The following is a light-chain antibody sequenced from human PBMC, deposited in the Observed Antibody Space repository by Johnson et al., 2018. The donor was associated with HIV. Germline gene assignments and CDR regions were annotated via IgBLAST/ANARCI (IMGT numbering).Light chain of an antibody. Sequence: SVLTQPPSVSAAPGQKVTISCSGSSSNIGNNYVSWYQQRPGTAPKILIYDNNKRPSGIPDRFSGAKSGPSATLGITGLQTGDEADYYCGTWDSSLTRYVFGTGTKVTVL. V-gene: IGLV1-51*01. J-gene: IGLJ1*01. CDR1: SSNIGNNY. CDR3: GTWDSSLTRYV. CDR2: DNN.